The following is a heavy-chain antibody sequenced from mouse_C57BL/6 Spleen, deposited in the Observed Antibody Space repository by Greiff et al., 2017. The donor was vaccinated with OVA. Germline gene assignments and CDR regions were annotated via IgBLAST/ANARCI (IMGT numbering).Heavy chain of an antibody. CDR2: ISYDGSN. V-gene: IGHV3-6*01. J-gene: IGHJ2*01. D-gene: IGHD2-4*01. Sequence: EVKLMESGPGLVKPSQSLSLTCSVTGYSITSGYYWNWIRQFPGNKLEWMGYISYDGSNNYNPSHKNRISITRDTSKNQFFLKLNSVTTKDTATYYCAREGDYDYDEEAGFDYWGQGTTLTVSS. CDR1: GYSITSGYY. CDR3: AREGDYDYDEEAGFDY.